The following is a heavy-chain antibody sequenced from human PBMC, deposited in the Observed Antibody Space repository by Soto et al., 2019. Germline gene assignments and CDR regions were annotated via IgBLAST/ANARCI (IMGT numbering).Heavy chain of an antibody. CDR3: AKRPTVTTPAGDWYFDL. V-gene: IGHV3-23*01. CDR1: GFTFSSYA. Sequence: EVQLLESGGGLVQPGGSLRLSCAASGFTFSSYAMSWVRQASGKGLEWVSAISGSGGSTYYADSVKGRFTISRDNSKNTLYLQMNSLRAEDTAVYYCAKRPTVTTPAGDWYFDLWGRGTLVTVSS. J-gene: IGHJ2*01. CDR2: ISGSGGST. D-gene: IGHD4-17*01.